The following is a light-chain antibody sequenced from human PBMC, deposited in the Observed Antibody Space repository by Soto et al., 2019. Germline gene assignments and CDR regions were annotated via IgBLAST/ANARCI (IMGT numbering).Light chain of an antibody. CDR3: QQLNNYVFT. CDR2: AAS. CDR1: QGISSY. J-gene: IGKJ3*01. V-gene: IGKV1-9*01. Sequence: IQMTQSPSSLSASVGDRVTITCRASQGISSYLAWYQQKPGEAPKLLIYAASSLQSGVPTRFSGSGSGTDFTLTISSLQPEDFATYYCQQLNNYVFTFGRGTKVDVK.